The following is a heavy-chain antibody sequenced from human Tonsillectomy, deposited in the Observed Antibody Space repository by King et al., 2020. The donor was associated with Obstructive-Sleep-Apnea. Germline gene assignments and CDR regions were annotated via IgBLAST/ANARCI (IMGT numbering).Heavy chain of an antibody. D-gene: IGHD5/OR15-5a*01. Sequence: QMVQSGGGLVQHGGSLRLSCAASGFTFSSYWMHWVGQATGKGLVWVSRMNSDGSSTSYADSVKGRFTISRENAKNSPYLQMNRLRAEDTAVYYCARPLTPSTWYFDLWGRGTLVTVSS. CDR2: MNSDGSST. CDR3: ARPLTPSTWYFDL. CDR1: GFTFSSYW. V-gene: IGHV3-74*01. J-gene: IGHJ2*01.